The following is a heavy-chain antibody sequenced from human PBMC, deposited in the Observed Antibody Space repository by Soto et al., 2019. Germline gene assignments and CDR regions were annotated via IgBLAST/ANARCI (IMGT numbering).Heavy chain of an antibody. J-gene: IGHJ4*02. V-gene: IGHV3-53*01. Sequence: GGSLRLSCAASGFTVSSNYMSWVRQAPGKGLEWVSVIYSGGSTYYADSVKGRFTISRDNSKNTLYLQMNSLRAEDTAVYDCARDRVLFGSYYFDYWGQGTLVTVSS. CDR2: IYSGGST. D-gene: IGHD1-26*01. CDR1: GFTVSSNY. CDR3: ARDRVLFGSYYFDY.